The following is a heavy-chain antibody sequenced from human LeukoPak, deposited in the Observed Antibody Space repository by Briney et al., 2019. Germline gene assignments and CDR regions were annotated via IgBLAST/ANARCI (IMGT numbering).Heavy chain of an antibody. CDR1: GFTFSSYA. J-gene: IGHJ6*02. Sequence: PGRSLRLSCAASGFTFSSYAMHWVRQAPGKGLEWVAVISYDGSNKYYADSVKGRFTISRDNSKNTLYLQMNSLRAGYTAVYYCARGTTTVTTCISCYGMDVWGQGTTVTVSS. D-gene: IGHD4-17*01. CDR2: ISYDGSNK. CDR3: ARGTTTVTTCISCYGMDV. V-gene: IGHV3-30*04.